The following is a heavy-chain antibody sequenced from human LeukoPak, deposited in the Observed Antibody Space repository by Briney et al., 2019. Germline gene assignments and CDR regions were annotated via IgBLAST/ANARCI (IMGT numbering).Heavy chain of an antibody. CDR1: GFTFSSYA. D-gene: IGHD3-10*01. Sequence: GGSLRLSCAASGFTFSSYAMHWVRQAPGKGLEWVAVISYDGSNKYYADSVKGRFTISRDNSKNTLYLQMNSLRAEDTAVYYCARGLYYASGISSDSWVQGPLVIVSS. J-gene: IGHJ1*01. V-gene: IGHV3-30*04. CDR3: ARGLYYASGISSDS. CDR2: ISYDGSNK.